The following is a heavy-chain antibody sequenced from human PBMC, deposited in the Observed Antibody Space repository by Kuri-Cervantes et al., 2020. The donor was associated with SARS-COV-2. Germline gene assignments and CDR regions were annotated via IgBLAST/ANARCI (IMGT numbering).Heavy chain of an antibody. CDR2: ISYDGSNK. Sequence: GGSLRLSCAASGFTFSSYGMHWVRQAPGKGLEWVAVISYDGSNKYYADSVKGRFTISRDNSKNTLYLQMNSLRAEDTAVYYCTKDHNMDVWGQGTTVTVSS. CDR1: GFTFSSYG. V-gene: IGHV3-30*18. CDR3: TKDHNMDV. J-gene: IGHJ6*02.